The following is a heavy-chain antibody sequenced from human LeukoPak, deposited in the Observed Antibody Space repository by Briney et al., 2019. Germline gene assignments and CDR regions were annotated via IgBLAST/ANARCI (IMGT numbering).Heavy chain of an antibody. D-gene: IGHD3-22*01. CDR2: IRRKAHGGTT. CDR3: TRVTYYYDNSGYFHFDS. J-gene: IGHJ4*02. V-gene: IGHV3-49*04. Sequence: GGSLRLSCTTSGFTFGDYAMSWVRQAPGKGLEWVSFIRRKAHGGTTEYAASVKGRFSSSRDDSKSIAYLQMNSLKTEDTAVYFCTRVTYYYDNSGYFHFDSWGQGTLVTVSS. CDR1: GFTFGDYA.